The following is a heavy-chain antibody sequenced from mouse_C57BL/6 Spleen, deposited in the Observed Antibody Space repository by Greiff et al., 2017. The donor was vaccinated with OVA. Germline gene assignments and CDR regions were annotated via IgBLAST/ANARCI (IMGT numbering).Heavy chain of an antibody. CDR2: IRSKSNNYAT. CDR1: GFSFNTYA. D-gene: IGHD2-4*01. J-gene: IGHJ1*03. Sequence: EVQLVESGGGLVQPKGSLKLSCAASGFSFNTYAMNWVRQAPGKGLEWVARIRSKSNNYATYYADSVKDRFTISRDDSESMLYLQMNNLKTEDTAMYYCVRQGDYVYFDVWGTGTTVTVAS. V-gene: IGHV10-1*01. CDR3: VRQGDYVYFDV.